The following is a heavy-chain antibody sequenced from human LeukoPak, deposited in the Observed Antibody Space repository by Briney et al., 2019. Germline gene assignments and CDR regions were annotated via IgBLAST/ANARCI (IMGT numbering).Heavy chain of an antibody. D-gene: IGHD2-2*02. CDR1: GFTFSSYA. J-gene: IGHJ4*02. Sequence: SGRSLRLSCAASGFTFSSYAMHWVRQAPGKGLEWVAVISYDGSNKYYADSVKGRFTISRDNSKNTLYLQMNSLRAEDTAVYYCARGGVVVPAAIKELPDYWGQGTLVTVSS. V-gene: IGHV3-30-3*01. CDR2: ISYDGSNK. CDR3: ARGGVVVPAAIKELPDY.